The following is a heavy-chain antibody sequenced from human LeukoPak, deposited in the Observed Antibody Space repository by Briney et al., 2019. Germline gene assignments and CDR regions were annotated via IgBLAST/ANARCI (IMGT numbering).Heavy chain of an antibody. D-gene: IGHD6-19*01. Sequence: GASVKVSCKASGYTFTGYYMHWVRQAPGQGLEWMGWINPNSGGTNYAQKFQGRVTMTRDTSISTAYMELSRLRSDDTAVYYRARESYSSGWSDRNFDYWGQGTLVTVSS. V-gene: IGHV1-2*02. CDR3: ARESYSSGWSDRNFDY. CDR1: GYTFTGYY. J-gene: IGHJ4*02. CDR2: INPNSGGT.